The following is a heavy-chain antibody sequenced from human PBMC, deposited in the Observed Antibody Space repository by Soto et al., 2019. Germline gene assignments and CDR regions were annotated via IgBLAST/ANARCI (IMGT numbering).Heavy chain of an antibody. CDR2: ISANNGNT. J-gene: IGHJ3*02. Sequence: AAVQVSCKASGYIFTTHGIGWLRPAPAQRPARMGWISANNGNTYYAQKFQGRVIMTTDTTTRTIYMELRSVRSGETAVCSCGRDLQVYSDSSGYSDVFEIWGQGPRVTVSS. V-gene: IGHV1-18*01. CDR3: GRDLQVYSDSSGYSDVFEI. CDR1: GYIFTTHG. D-gene: IGHD3-22*01.